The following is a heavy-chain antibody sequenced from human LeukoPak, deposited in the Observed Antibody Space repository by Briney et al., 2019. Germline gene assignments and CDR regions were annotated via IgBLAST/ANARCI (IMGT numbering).Heavy chain of an antibody. CDR2: ISYDGSNK. J-gene: IGHJ4*02. CDR3: AKESPYYSDRDYYFDH. CDR1: GFTFSSYA. Sequence: GRSLRLSCAASGFTFSSYAMHWVRQAPGKGLEWVAVISYDGSNKYYADSVKGRFTISRDNSKNTLYLQMNSLRAEDTAVYYCAKESPYYSDRDYYFDHWGQGTLVTVSS. D-gene: IGHD3-22*01. V-gene: IGHV3-30-3*01.